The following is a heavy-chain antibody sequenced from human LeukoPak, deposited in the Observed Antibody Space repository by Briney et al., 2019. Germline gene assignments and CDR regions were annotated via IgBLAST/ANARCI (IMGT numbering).Heavy chain of an antibody. CDR2: INPSGGGT. D-gene: IGHD2-2*01. CDR1: GYTFTKHY. Sequence: ASVKVSCKASGYTFTKHYVHWVRHAPGQGLEWMGIINPSGGGTGYAQKFQGRVTLTRDTSTRTVYMELSSLTSEDTAVYYCAREGSFTSDDAFDNWGQGTVVAVSA. J-gene: IGHJ3*02. CDR3: AREGSFTSDDAFDN. V-gene: IGHV1-46*01.